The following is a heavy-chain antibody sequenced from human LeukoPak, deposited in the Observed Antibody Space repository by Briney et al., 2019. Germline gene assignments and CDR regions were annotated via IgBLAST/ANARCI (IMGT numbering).Heavy chain of an antibody. CDR1: GGSISSGSYY. J-gene: IGHJ5*02. Sequence: ASQTLSLTCTVSGGSISSGSYYWSWIRQPAGKGLGWIGRIYTSGSTNYNPSLKSRVTISVDTSKNQFSLKLSSVTAADTAVYYCARSNVLPFTEFDPWGQGTLVTVSS. CDR2: IYTSGST. CDR3: ARSNVLPFTEFDP. V-gene: IGHV4-61*02. D-gene: IGHD3-3*01.